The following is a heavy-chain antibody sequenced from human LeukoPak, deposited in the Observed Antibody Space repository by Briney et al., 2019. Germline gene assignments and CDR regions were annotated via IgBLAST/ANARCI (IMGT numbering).Heavy chain of an antibody. D-gene: IGHD5-12*01. CDR2: IKEGGSEK. Sequence: GGSLRLSCAASGFTFSSYWMSWVRQAPGKGLEWVANIKEGGSEKFYVDSVKGRFTISRDNAKNSLYVQMNSLRAEDTAVYYCARGGSGYDYWCQGNLITVSS. V-gene: IGHV3-7*01. J-gene: IGHJ4*02. CDR1: GFTFSSYW. CDR3: ARGGSGYDY.